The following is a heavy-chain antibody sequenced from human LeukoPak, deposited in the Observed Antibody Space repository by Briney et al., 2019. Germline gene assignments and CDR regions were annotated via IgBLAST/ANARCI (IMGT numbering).Heavy chain of an antibody. D-gene: IGHD4-17*01. Sequence: ASVKVSCKASGYTFTSYGISWVRQAPGQGLEWMGGIIPIFDTANYAQKFQGRVTITTDESTSTAYMELSSLRSEDTAVYYCARDPPTTVTTNWFDPWGQGTLVTVSS. CDR2: IIPIFDTA. CDR1: GYTFTSYG. J-gene: IGHJ5*02. CDR3: ARDPPTTVTTNWFDP. V-gene: IGHV1-69*05.